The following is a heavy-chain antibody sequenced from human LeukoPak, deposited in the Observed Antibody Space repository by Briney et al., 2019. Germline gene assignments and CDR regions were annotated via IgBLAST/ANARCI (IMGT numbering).Heavy chain of an antibody. CDR2: INPDGSTI. J-gene: IGHJ3*01. Sequence: QPGGSLRLSCAASGCSFGNYFMHWVRQAPGKGLIWVSRINPDGSTIYYADSVKGRFTISRDNVGSSLYLEMNSLSVEDTALYYCTRGLSGTHNAFDLWGQGTLVTVSS. V-gene: IGHV3-74*01. CDR3: TRGLSGTHNAFDL. D-gene: IGHD1-26*01. CDR1: GCSFGNYF.